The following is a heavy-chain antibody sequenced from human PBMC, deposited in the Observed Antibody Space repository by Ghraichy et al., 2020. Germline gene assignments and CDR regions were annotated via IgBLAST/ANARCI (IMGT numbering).Heavy chain of an antibody. CDR1: GGSFSGYY. CDR3: ARNRGLGILTSEYYYYYGMDV. D-gene: IGHD3-9*01. CDR2: INHSGST. J-gene: IGHJ6*02. Sequence: SETLSLTCAVYGGSFSGYYWSWIRQPPGKGLEWIGEINHSGSTNYNPSLKSRVTISVDTSKNQFSLKLSSVTAADTAVYYCARNRGLGILTSEYYYYYGMDVWGQGTTVTVSS. V-gene: IGHV4-34*01.